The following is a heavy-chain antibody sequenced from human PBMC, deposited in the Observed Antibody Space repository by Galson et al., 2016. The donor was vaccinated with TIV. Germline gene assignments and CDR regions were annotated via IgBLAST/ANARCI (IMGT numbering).Heavy chain of an antibody. CDR2: FSSTGAYI. V-gene: IGHV3-21*01. J-gene: IGHJ4*02. CDR1: GFTFSSYT. Sequence: CAASGFTFSSYTMNWLRQVPGKGLEWVSSFSSTGAYIYYADSVKGRFTISRGNAENSLYLQMNSLRAEDTAVYYCARVRDGYNYYFDSWGQGTRVTVSS. CDR3: ARVRDGYNYYFDS. D-gene: IGHD5-24*01.